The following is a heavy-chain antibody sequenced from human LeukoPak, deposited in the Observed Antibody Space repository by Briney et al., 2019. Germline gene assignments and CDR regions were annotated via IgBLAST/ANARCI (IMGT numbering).Heavy chain of an antibody. CDR3: ARVISDCADINCFKGYFDY. V-gene: IGHV1-3*01. CDR2: INADNGNT. Sequence: GASVKVSCKASGYTFTNFAIHWGRLAPGQSLEWMGWINADNGNTKYFQKFQGRVTLSRDTSANIAYMELSSLGSEDTAVYYCARVISDCADINCFKGYFDYWGQGTPVTVSS. CDR1: GYTFTNFA. J-gene: IGHJ4*01. D-gene: IGHD5/OR15-5a*01.